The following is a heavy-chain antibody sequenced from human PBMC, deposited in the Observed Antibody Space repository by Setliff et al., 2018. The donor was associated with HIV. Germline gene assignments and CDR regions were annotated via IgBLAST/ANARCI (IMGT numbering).Heavy chain of an antibody. Sequence: RASVKVSCKASGYTFTNYYMHWVRQAPGQGLEWMGWINPNSGGTNYAQKFQGRVTMTRDTSISTAYMELSRLRSDDTAVYYCAKGGYYDSTGYYYYYLYYLDEWGKGTTVTVSS. J-gene: IGHJ6*03. D-gene: IGHD3-22*01. CDR1: GYTFTNYY. CDR2: INPNSGGT. CDR3: AKGGYYDSTGYYYYYLYYLDE. V-gene: IGHV1-2*02.